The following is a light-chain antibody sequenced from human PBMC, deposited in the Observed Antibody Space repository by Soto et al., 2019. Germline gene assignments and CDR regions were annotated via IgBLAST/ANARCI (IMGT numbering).Light chain of an antibody. CDR3: QQYKSYFRT. J-gene: IGKJ1*01. V-gene: IGKV1-5*03. CDR2: QAS. Sequence: DIQMTQSPSTLSASVGDRVTITCRASQSIGSWLAWYQQKPGTAPKLLIYQASSLQSGVPSRFSGSGSETEFTLTISSLLPDDFATYFCQQYKSYFRTFGQGTKVDIK. CDR1: QSIGSW.